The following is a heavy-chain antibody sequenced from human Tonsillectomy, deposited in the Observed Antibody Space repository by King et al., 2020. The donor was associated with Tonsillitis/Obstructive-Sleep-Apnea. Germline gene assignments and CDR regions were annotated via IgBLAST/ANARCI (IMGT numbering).Heavy chain of an antibody. CDR1: GGSISSNSYY. V-gene: IGHV4-39*01. D-gene: IGHD2-21*02. J-gene: IGHJ6*03. CDR3: ARQSRDSYRGDYYYFMDV. Sequence: QLQESGPGLVKPSETLSLTCGVSGGSISSNSYYWGWIRQPPGKGLEWIGSIYYSGITYYNPSLESRVAISVDTSKNQFSLKLSSVTAADTAVYYCARQSRDSYRGDYYYFMDVWGKGTTVTV. CDR2: IYYSGIT.